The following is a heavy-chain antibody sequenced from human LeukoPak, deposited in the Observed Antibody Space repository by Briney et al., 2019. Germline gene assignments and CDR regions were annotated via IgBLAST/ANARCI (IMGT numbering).Heavy chain of an antibody. D-gene: IGHD4-23*01. CDR2: ISASGGST. CDR3: AKDRGGNTSFDY. V-gene: IGHV3-23*01. CDR1: GFTFSNYG. J-gene: IGHJ4*02. Sequence: PGGSLRLSXAASGFTFSNYGMSWVRQPPGKGLEWVSSISASGGSTYYADSLKGRFTISRDNSKNTLYLQMNSLRAEDTAVYYCAKDRGGNTSFDYWGQGTLVTVSS.